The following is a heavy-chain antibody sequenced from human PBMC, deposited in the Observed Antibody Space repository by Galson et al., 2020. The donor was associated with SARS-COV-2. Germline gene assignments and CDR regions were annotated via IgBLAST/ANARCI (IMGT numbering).Heavy chain of an antibody. CDR1: GFTFSSYG. CDR2: ISYDGSNK. V-gene: IGHV3-30*18. J-gene: IGHJ4*02. D-gene: IGHD1-26*01. CDR3: AKTYSGSYLGYFDY. Sequence: GESLTISCAASGFTFSSYGMHWVRQAPGKGLEWVAVISYDGSNKYYADSVKGRFTISRDNSKNTLYLQMNSLRAEDTAVYYCAKTYSGSYLGYFDYWGQGTLVTVSS.